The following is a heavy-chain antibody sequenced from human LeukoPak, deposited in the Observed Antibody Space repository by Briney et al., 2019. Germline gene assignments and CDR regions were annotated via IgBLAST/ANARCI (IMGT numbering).Heavy chain of an antibody. CDR3: AKAYGYCTTTSCSHEEFDY. J-gene: IGHJ4*02. CDR1: GFTIGNYG. D-gene: IGHD2-2*01. V-gene: IGHV3-30*18. Sequence: GGSLRLSCAASGFTIGNYGMHWVRQAPGKGLEWVAVISYDGSNKYYADSVKGRFAISRDNSKNTLYLQMNSLRAEDTAVYYCAKAYGYCTTTSCSHEEFDYWGQGTLVTVSS. CDR2: ISYDGSNK.